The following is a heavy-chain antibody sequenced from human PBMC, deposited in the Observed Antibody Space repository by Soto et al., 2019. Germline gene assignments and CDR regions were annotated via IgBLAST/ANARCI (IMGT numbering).Heavy chain of an antibody. V-gene: IGHV1-69*13. J-gene: IGHJ6*02. CDR3: GIQLWSDYYYYGMDV. Sequence: ASVKVSCKASGGTFSSYAISWVRQAPGQGLEWMGGIIPIFGTANYAQKFQGRVTITADESTSTAYMELSSLRSEDTAVYYCGIQLWSDYYYYGMDVWGQGTTVTVSS. CDR1: GGTFSSYA. CDR2: IIPIFGTA. D-gene: IGHD5-18*01.